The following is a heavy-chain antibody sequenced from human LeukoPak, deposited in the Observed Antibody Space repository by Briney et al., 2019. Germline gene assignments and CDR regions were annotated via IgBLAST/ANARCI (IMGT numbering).Heavy chain of an antibody. CDR1: GGSISTAGYY. V-gene: IGHV4-31*03. CDR3: ARGAEYVYYFDY. D-gene: IGHD2-2*01. CDR2: IYYNGQT. Sequence: SETLPLTCTVSGGSISTAGYYWSWIRQHPGKGLEWIGYIYYNGQTYYNPSLKSRLTLSADTSDNQFSLKVTSVTAADTAVYYCARGAEYVYYFDYWGQGSLVTVSS. J-gene: IGHJ4*02.